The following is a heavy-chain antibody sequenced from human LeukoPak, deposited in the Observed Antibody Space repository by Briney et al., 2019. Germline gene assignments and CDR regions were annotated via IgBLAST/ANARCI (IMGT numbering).Heavy chain of an antibody. V-gene: IGHV3-23*01. J-gene: IGHJ4*02. Sequence: GGSLRLSCAASGFTFTNYVMSWVRQAPGMGLEWVSGISGSDSGTYYADSVKGRFTISRDNSRNTLYLQINSLRAEDTAVYYCARLYCSGGSCYSVDYWGQGTLVTVSS. D-gene: IGHD2-15*01. CDR3: ARLYCSGGSCYSVDY. CDR1: GFTFTNYV. CDR2: ISGSDSGT.